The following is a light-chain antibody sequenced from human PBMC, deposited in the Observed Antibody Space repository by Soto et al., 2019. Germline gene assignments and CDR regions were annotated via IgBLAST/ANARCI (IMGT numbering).Light chain of an antibody. Sequence: QSALTQPASLSGSPGQSITISCTGTSSDVGGYNYVSWYQQHPGKAPKLIIYEVINRPSGISHRFSGSKSGNTASLTISGLQAEDEADYYCSSYTGSSTLLFGGGTQLTVL. CDR2: EVI. J-gene: IGLJ2*01. CDR1: SSDVGGYNY. V-gene: IGLV2-14*01. CDR3: SSYTGSSTLL.